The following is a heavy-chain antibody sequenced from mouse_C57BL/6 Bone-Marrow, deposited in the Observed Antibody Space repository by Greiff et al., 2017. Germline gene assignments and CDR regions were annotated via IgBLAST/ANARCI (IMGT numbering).Heavy chain of an antibody. CDR3: ARFTTEGYFDV. Sequence: VQLQQSGPGLVKPSQSLSLTCSVTGYSITSGYYWNWIRQFPGNKLEWMGYISYDGSNNYNPSLKNRISITRDTSKNQFFLKLNSVTTEDTATYYCARFTTEGYFDVWGTGTTVTVSS. CDR1: GYSITSGYY. D-gene: IGHD1-1*01. CDR2: ISYDGSN. J-gene: IGHJ1*03. V-gene: IGHV3-6*01.